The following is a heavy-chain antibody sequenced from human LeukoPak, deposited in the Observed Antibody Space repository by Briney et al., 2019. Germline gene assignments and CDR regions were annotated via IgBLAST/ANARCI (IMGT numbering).Heavy chain of an antibody. V-gene: IGHV3-23*01. J-gene: IGHJ6*03. CDR2: ISGSGGST. D-gene: IGHD3-10*01. CDR1: EFTFSGYA. Sequence: GGSLRLSWVASEFTFSGYAMSWVRQVPGKGLEMVSVISGSGGSTYYADSVKGRFTISRDNSKNTLYLQINSLRAEDTAVYYCAKDRQGFGFGEQLDYYYMDVWGKGTTVTVSS. CDR3: AKDRQGFGFGEQLDYYYMDV.